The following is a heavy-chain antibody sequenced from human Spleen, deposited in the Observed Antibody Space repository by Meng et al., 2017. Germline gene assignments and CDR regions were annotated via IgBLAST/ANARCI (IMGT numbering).Heavy chain of an antibody. CDR1: GYTFTGYY. CDR2: INTHKGNA. J-gene: IGHJ4*02. D-gene: IGHD5-18*01. V-gene: IGHV1-18*04. CDR3: ARGSPDTAMGLDD. Sequence: ASVKVSCKASGYTFTGYYMHWVRQAPGQGLEWMGWINTHKGNANYAQKLQGRVTMTTDTSTTTAYMELRSLRSDDTAIYYCARGSPDTAMGLDDWGQGTLVTVSS.